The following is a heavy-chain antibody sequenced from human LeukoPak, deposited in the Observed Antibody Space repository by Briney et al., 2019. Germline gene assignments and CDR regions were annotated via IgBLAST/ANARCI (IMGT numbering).Heavy chain of an antibody. Sequence: GGSLRLSCAAAGFTFSSHAMSWVRQAPGKGLEWVSAISGSGGSTYYADSVKGRFTISRDNSKNTLYLQMNSLRAEDTAVYYCAKDLSGYSSGWYGDWFDPWGQGTLVTVSS. D-gene: IGHD6-19*01. CDR1: GFTFSSHA. J-gene: IGHJ5*02. V-gene: IGHV3-23*01. CDR2: ISGSGGST. CDR3: AKDLSGYSSGWYGDWFDP.